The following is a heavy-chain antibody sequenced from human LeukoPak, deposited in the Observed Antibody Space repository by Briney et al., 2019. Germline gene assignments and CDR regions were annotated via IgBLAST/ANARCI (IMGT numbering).Heavy chain of an antibody. CDR1: GFTFSDSW. V-gene: IGHV3-7*02. Sequence: PGGSLRLSCAASGFTFSDSWMNWVAQAPGKGEEGGAKIKEDGNEKHYVDSVKGRFTISRDNAKNTLYLQMNSLRADDTAVYYCARGRLSGYALDAFDIWGQGTMVSVSS. D-gene: IGHD5-12*01. CDR2: IKEDGNEK. CDR3: ARGRLSGYALDAFDI. J-gene: IGHJ3*02.